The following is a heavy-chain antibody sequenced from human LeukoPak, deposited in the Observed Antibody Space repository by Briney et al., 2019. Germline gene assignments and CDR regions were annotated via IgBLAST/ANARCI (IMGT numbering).Heavy chain of an antibody. V-gene: IGHV4-4*02. Sequence: SETLSLTCAVSGGSISSNNWWGWVRQPPGKGLAWIGEIYHSGSPNYNPSLKSRVTISVDKSKNQFSLKLSSVTAADTAVYYCARLITMVRGLEDWFDPWGQGSLVTVSS. CDR1: GGSISSNNW. CDR2: IYHSGSP. J-gene: IGHJ5*02. D-gene: IGHD3-10*01. CDR3: ARLITMVRGLEDWFDP.